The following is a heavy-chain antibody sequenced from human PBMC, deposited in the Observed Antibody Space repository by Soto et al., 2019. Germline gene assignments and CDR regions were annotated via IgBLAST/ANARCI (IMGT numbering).Heavy chain of an antibody. CDR3: ARDFKDIVVVVAATPYHYFDY. V-gene: IGHV3-7*01. J-gene: IGHJ4*02. D-gene: IGHD2-15*01. CDR1: GFTFSSYL. CDR2: IKQDGSEK. Sequence: GGSLRLSCAASGFTFSSYLMSWVRQAPGKGLEWVANIKQDGSEKYYVDSVKGRFTISRDNAKNSLYLQMNSLRAEDTAVYYCARDFKDIVVVVAATPYHYFDYWGQGTLVTISS.